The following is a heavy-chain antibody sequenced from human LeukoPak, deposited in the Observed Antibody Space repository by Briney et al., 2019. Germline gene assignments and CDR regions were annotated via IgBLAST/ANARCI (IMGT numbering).Heavy chain of an antibody. J-gene: IGHJ3*02. CDR3: AREEGTWIQLWLLANGAFDI. CDR1: GYTFTGYY. D-gene: IGHD5-18*01. V-gene: IGHV1-2*06. Sequence: ASVKVSCKASGYTFTGYYMHCVRQAPGQGLEWMGPINPNSGGTNYAQKFQGRVTMTRDTSISTAYMELSRLRSDDTAVYYCAREEGTWIQLWLLANGAFDIWGQGTMVTVSS. CDR2: INPNSGGT.